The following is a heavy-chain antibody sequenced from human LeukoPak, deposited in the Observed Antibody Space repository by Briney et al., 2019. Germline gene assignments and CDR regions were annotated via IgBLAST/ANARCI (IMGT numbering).Heavy chain of an antibody. J-gene: IGHJ6*03. CDR2: IYTSGST. CDR3: ARGDRSDSPYYYYMDV. Sequence: SQTLSLTCTVSGGSISSGSYYWSWIRQPAGKGLEWIGRIYTSGSTNYNPSLKSRVTISVDTSKNQFSLKLSSVTAADTAVYYCARGDRSDSPYYYYMDVWGKGTTVTASS. CDR1: GGSISSGSYY. V-gene: IGHV4-61*02. D-gene: IGHD3-22*01.